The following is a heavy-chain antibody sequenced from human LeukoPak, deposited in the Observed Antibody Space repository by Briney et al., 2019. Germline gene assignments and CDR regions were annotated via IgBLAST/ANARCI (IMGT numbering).Heavy chain of an antibody. V-gene: IGHV3-48*03. CDR3: AKDRLPWPEGAHDAFDI. D-gene: IGHD1-26*01. CDR1: GFTFSSYE. J-gene: IGHJ3*02. CDR2: ISSSGSTI. Sequence: GGSLRLSCAASGFTFSSYEMNWVRQAPGKGLEWVSYISSSGSTIYYADSVKGRFTISRDNAKNSLYLQMNSLRAEDTAVYYCAKDRLPWPEGAHDAFDIWGQGTMVTVSS.